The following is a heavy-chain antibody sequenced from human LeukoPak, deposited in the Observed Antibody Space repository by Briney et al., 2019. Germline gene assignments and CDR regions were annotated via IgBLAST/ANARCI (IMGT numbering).Heavy chain of an antibody. Sequence: GASVKVSCKASGYTFTSYGIIWVRQAPGHGLEWMGWISAYNGNTDYSQNLQGRVTMTTDTSTSTAYMELRSLRSDDTAVYYCARDLTYWGQGTLVTVSS. CDR3: ARDLTY. J-gene: IGHJ4*02. V-gene: IGHV1-18*01. CDR1: GYTFTSYG. CDR2: ISAYNGNT.